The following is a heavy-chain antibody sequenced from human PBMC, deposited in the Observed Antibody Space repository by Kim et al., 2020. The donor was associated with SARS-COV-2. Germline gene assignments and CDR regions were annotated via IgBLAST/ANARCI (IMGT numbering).Heavy chain of an antibody. CDR1: GYTFTSYY. CDR2: INPSGGST. Sequence: ASVKVSCKASGYTFTSYYMHWVRQAPGQGLEWMGIINPSGGSTSYAQKFQGRVTMTRDTSTSTVYMELSSLRSEDTAGYYCARDGPPRYGDYWSVGLGGMDVWGQGTTVTVSS. D-gene: IGHD4-17*01. V-gene: IGHV1-46*01. J-gene: IGHJ6*02. CDR3: ARDGPPRYGDYWSVGLGGMDV.